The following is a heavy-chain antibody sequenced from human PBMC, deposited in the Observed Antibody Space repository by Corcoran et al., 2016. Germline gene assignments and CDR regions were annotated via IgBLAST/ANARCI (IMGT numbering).Heavy chain of an antibody. CDR1: GYTFTNYW. CDR3: ARHAEIDCINGLCPAVRHYYYGMDV. CDR2: IYPGDSDT. V-gene: IGHV5-51*01. D-gene: IGHD2-8*01. Sequence: EVQLVQSGAEVKNPGESLKISCKGSGYTFTNYWIGWVRQMPGKGLEWMGIIYPGDSDTRYSPSFQGQVTISADKSIRTAYLQWSSLKASDSAIYYCARHAEIDCINGLCPAVRHYYYGMDVWGQGTTVTVSS. J-gene: IGHJ6*02.